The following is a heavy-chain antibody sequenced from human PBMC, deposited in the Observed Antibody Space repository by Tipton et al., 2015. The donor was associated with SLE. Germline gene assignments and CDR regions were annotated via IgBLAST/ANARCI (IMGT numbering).Heavy chain of an antibody. Sequence: TLSLTCTVSGYSISSGSYWGWIRQPPGKGLEWIGTIYHRGTTYYSPSLKSRVTISVDTSKNQFSLKLSSVTAADTAVYYCARDQGSAGGMDVWGQGTTVTVSS. CDR2: IYHRGTT. J-gene: IGHJ6*02. V-gene: IGHV4-38-2*02. D-gene: IGHD3-10*01. CDR1: GYSISSGSY. CDR3: ARDQGSAGGMDV.